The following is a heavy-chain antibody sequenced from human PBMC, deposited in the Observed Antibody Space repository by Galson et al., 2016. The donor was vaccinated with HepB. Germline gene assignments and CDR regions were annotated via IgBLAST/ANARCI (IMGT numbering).Heavy chain of an antibody. CDR1: GFSLSTSGMC. V-gene: IGHV2-70*01. CDR2: IDWDDDK. J-gene: IGHJ6*02. CDR3: ARMKLTPNYYYYGMDV. Sequence: PALVKPTQTLTLTCTFSGFSLSTSGMCVSWLRQPPGKALEWLALIDWDDDKYYSTSLKTRLAISKDTSKNQVVLTMTNMDPVDTATYYCARMKLTPNYYYYGMDVWGQGTTVTVSS.